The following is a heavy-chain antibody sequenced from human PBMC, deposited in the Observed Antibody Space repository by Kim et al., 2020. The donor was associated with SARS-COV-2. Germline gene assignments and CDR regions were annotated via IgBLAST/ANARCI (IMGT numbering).Heavy chain of an antibody. Sequence: SETLYLTCTVSGGSISSYYWSWIRQPPGKGLEWIGYIDYSGSTNYNPSLKSRVTISVDTSKNQFSLKLSSVTAADTAVYYCARGFLLTGYWLQGVPLDVWGQGTTVTVSS. CDR1: GGSISSYY. V-gene: IGHV4-59*01. CDR2: IDYSGST. J-gene: IGHJ6*02. CDR3: ARGFLLTGYWLQGVPLDV. D-gene: IGHD3-9*01.